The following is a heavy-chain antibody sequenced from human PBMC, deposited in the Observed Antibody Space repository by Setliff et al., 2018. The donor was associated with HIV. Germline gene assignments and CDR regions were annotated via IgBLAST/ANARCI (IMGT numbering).Heavy chain of an antibody. CDR1: GYSISSGYY. V-gene: IGHV4-38-2*01. J-gene: IGHJ2*01. Sequence: SETLSLTCAVSGYSISSGYYWGWIRQPPGKGLEWIGSIYHSGSTYYNPSLKSRVTISVDTSKNQFSLKLSSVTAADTAVYYCTFRTNWYFDLWGRGTLVTV. CDR3: TFRTNWYFDL. CDR2: IYHSGST.